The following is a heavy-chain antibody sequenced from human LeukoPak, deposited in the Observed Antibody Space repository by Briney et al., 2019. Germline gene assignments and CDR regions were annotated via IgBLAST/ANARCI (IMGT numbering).Heavy chain of an antibody. Sequence: GGSLRLSCAASGFTFSNYWMSWVRQAPGKGPEWEAHINKDGSEKYYVDSAKGRFTISRDNAKNSVYLQMDSLRVEDTAVYYCARDKVTYWGQGTLVTVSS. CDR3: ARDKVTY. V-gene: IGHV3-7*01. CDR2: INKDGSEK. CDR1: GFTFSNYW. J-gene: IGHJ4*02.